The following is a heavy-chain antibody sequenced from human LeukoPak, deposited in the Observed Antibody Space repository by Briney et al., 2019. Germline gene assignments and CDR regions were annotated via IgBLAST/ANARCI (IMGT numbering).Heavy chain of an antibody. D-gene: IGHD3-16*02. Sequence: SETLSLTCAVYGGSFSGYYWSWIRQPPGKGLEWIGEISHSGSTNYNPSLKSRVTISVDTSKNQFSLKLSSVTAADTAVYYCARVGDYVWGSYRPKRYYFDYWGQGTLVTVSS. J-gene: IGHJ4*02. V-gene: IGHV4-34*01. CDR3: ARVGDYVWGSYRPKRYYFDY. CDR1: GGSFSGYY. CDR2: ISHSGST.